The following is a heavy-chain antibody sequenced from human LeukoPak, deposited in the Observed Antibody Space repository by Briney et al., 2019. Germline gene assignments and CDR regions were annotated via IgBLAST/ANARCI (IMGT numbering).Heavy chain of an antibody. Sequence: GGSLRLSCAASEFTFRTYSMNWVRQAPGKGLEWVSSISSGGKYIYYADSVKGRFTISRDNAKNSLFLQMNSLRAEDTAVYYCARTDSFLWGKGTTVTVSS. CDR1: EFTFRTYS. CDR3: ARTDSFL. J-gene: IGHJ6*04. D-gene: IGHD4-11*01. V-gene: IGHV3-21*01. CDR2: ISSGGKYI.